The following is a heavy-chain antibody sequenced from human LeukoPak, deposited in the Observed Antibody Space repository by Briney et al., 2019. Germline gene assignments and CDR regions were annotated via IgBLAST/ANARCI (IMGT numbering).Heavy chain of an antibody. V-gene: IGHV1-18*01. J-gene: IGHJ3*02. Sequence: ASVKVSCKASGYTFTSYGISWVRQAPGQGLEWMGWISAYNGNTNYAQKLQGRVTMTTDTSTSTAYMELRSLRSDDTAVYYCARDRPLRYCSSTSCYPLYDAFDIWGQGTMVTVSS. CDR2: ISAYNGNT. CDR3: ARDRPLRYCSSTSCYPLYDAFDI. CDR1: GYTFTSYG. D-gene: IGHD2-2*01.